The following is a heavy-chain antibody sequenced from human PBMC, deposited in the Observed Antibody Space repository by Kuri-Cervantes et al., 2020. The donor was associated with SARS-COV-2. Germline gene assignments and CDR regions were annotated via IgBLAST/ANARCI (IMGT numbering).Heavy chain of an antibody. V-gene: IGHV1-69*13. CDR3: ARDCSGTDCNVIVYALSD. CDR2: IIPMFGTA. D-gene: IGHD2-8*01. CDR1: GGTFSSYS. Sequence: SVKVSCKASGGTFSSYSFNWVRQAPGQGLEWMGGIIPMFGTADYAQKFQGRVTITADESTSTVYMELTSLRSDDTAMYYCARDCSGTDCNVIVYALSDWGQGTLVTVSS. J-gene: IGHJ4*02.